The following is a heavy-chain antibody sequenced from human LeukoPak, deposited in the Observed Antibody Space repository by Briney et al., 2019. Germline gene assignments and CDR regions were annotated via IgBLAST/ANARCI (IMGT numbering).Heavy chain of an antibody. D-gene: IGHD1-26*01. CDR2: ISTSSNYI. V-gene: IGHV3-21*01. Sequence: PGGSLRLXCAASGFTFSTYNMNWVRQAPGKGPEWVSSISTSSNYIHYADSEKGRFTISRDNAKNSLYLQMNSLRVEDTDVYYCARDVGAAAPDAFDIWGQGTMVTVSS. CDR3: ARDVGAAAPDAFDI. CDR1: GFTFSTYN. J-gene: IGHJ3*02.